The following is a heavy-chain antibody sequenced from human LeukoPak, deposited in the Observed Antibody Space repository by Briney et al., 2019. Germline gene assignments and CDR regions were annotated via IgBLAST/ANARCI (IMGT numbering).Heavy chain of an antibody. Sequence: GGSLRLSCAASGFTLSSYAMSWVRQAPGKGLEWVSAISGSGGSTYYADSVKGRFTISRDNSKNTLYLQMNSLRAEDTAVYYCAREDLVVVPAGQYNWFDPWGQGTLGTVSS. CDR3: AREDLVVVPAGQYNWFDP. D-gene: IGHD2-2*01. CDR1: GFTLSSYA. J-gene: IGHJ5*02. CDR2: ISGSGGST. V-gene: IGHV3-23*01.